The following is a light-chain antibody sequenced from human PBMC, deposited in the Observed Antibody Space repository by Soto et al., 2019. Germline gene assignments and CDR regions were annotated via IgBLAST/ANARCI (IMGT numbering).Light chain of an antibody. CDR1: SSDVGGYNY. CDR3: SSYEVSRTV. CDR2: EVT. J-gene: IGLJ1*01. V-gene: IGLV2-14*01. Sequence: QSVLTQPASVSGSPGQSITISCTGTSSDVGGYNYVSWYQQHPGKAPKLIIYEVTYRPSGISRRFSGSKSGNTASLTISGLQTEDEADYSCSSYEVSRTVFGPVTKVTVL.